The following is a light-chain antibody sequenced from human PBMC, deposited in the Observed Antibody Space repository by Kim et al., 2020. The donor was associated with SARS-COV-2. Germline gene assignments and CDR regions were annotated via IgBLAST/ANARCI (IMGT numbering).Light chain of an antibody. CDR1: NIGSKN. V-gene: IGLV3-9*01. CDR2: RDS. Sequence: SYELTQPLSVSVALGQTARITCGGNNIGSKNVHWYQQKPGQALVLVIYRDSNRPSGIPERFSGSNSGNTATLTISRAQAGDEADYYCQVWDSSTYVFGTG. CDR3: QVWDSSTYV. J-gene: IGLJ1*01.